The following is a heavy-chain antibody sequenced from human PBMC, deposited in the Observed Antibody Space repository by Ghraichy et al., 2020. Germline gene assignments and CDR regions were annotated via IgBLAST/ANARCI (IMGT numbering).Heavy chain of an antibody. CDR1: GFSFSGSA. J-gene: IGHJ6*02. Sequence: GGSLRLSCAASGFSFSGSAIHWVRQASGKGLEWVGRIRGKANDYATAYAASVKGRFTVSRDDSKSTAYLQMNSLKTEDTAVYYCVRHESGVPGGPPGMDVWGQGTTVTVSS. CDR2: IRGKANDYAT. CDR3: VRHESGVPGGPPGMDV. V-gene: IGHV3-73*01. D-gene: IGHD2-2*01.